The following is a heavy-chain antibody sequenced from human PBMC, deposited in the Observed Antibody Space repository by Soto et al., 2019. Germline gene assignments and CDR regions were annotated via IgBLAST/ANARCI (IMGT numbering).Heavy chain of an antibody. D-gene: IGHD6-19*01. CDR3: VRDVQWALDV. CDR2: ISVGGGSI. CDR1: GFNFRNYA. V-gene: IGHV3-48*02. Sequence: EVQLVESGGGLIQPRRSLRISCAASGFNFRNYAMNWVRQAPGKGLEWISYISVGGGSIFYADSVKCRFTISRDDVQNSLYWQMNTLREEDTVLYSGVRDVQWALDVWGQGIMVIVSS. J-gene: IGHJ3*01.